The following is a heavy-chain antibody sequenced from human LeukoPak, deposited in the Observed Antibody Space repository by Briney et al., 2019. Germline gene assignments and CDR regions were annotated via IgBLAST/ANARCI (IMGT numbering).Heavy chain of an antibody. D-gene: IGHD1-7*01. CDR3: ARLRLWNYVFGAFDI. J-gene: IGHJ3*02. V-gene: IGHV4-34*01. CDR1: GGSFSGYY. Sequence: PSETLSLTCAVYGGSFSGYYWSWIRQPPGKGLEWIGEINHSGSSNYNPSLKSRVTISVDTSKNRFSLKLSSVTAADTAVYYCARLRLWNYVFGAFDIWGQGTMVTVSS. CDR2: INHSGSS.